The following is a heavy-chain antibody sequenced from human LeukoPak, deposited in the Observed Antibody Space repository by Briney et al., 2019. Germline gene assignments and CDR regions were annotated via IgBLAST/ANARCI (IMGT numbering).Heavy chain of an antibody. D-gene: IGHD2-2*01. CDR2: INWDGASA. CDR3: GRVRCSTSSCYDYYDYYMDV. CDR1: GFRFDDYS. V-gene: IGHV3-20*04. J-gene: IGHJ6*03. Sequence: GGSLRLSCAASGFRFDDYSMNWVRHVPGKGLEWVAGINWDGASAGYGGSMKGRFTISRDNGKNSLYLQMNSLRVEDTAVYYCGRVRCSTSSCYDYYDYYMDVSGKGTTVTVSS.